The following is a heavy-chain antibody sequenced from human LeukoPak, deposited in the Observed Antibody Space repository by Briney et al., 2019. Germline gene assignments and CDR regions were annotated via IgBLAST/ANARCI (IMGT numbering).Heavy chain of an antibody. CDR1: GGSISSYY. J-gene: IGHJ5*02. D-gene: IGHD3-10*01. CDR2: IYYSGGT. V-gene: IGHV4-59*01. CDR3: GSTKYHPSRKSRVTISVETYKNQVSLKMSSVTAADTGVYYCARVYYYDSSGYLNWLDP. Sequence: PSETLSLTCTVSGGSISSYYWSWIRQPPGKGLEWIGYIYYSGGTNYNPSLKSRVTTSFDTYNNHSLLKLISITTADTAVYYSGSTKYHPSRKSRVTISVETYKNQVSLKMSSVTAADTGVYYCARVYYYDSSGYLNWLDPWGQGTLVTVSS.